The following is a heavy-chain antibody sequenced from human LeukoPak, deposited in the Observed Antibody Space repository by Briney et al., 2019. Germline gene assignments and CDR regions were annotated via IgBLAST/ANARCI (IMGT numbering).Heavy chain of an antibody. CDR1: GSTFISYV. V-gene: IGHV1-18*01. D-gene: IGHD3-10*01. Sequence: ASVKVSCKASGSTFISYVISWVRQAPGQGLEWMGWISAYNDDTNYAQKVQGRVTMTTDTSTTTAYMERRSLRSDDTAVYYCARDVNGSGSYYYWGQGTLVTVFS. J-gene: IGHJ4*02. CDR2: ISAYNDDT. CDR3: ARDVNGSGSYYY.